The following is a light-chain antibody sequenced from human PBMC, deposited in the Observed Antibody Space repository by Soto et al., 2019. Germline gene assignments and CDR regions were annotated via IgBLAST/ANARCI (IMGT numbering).Light chain of an antibody. CDR3: ILGLQIPYT. CDR1: QSLLHDNGYIY. V-gene: IGKV2-28*01. Sequence: EIVLTQSPLSLPVTPGEPASISCRSSQSLLHDNGYIYLDWYLQKPGQSPQLLIYYRASGVPDRISGSGSGTDFTLKISRVEAEDVGVYYCILGLQIPYTFGQGTQLEIK. J-gene: IGKJ2*01.